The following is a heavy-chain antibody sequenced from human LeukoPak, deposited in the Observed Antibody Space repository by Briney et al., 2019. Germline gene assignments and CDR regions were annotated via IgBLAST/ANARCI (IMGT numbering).Heavy chain of an antibody. CDR3: ARVEGVGLVDY. CDR1: GFTFSSYA. CDR2: ISYDGSNK. V-gene: IGHV3-30*04. Sequence: GGSLRLSCAASGFTFSSYAMHWVRQAPGKGLEWVAVISYDGSNKYYADSVKGRFTISRDNSKNTLYLQMNSLRAEDTAVYYCARVEGVGLVDYWGQGTLVTVSS. J-gene: IGHJ4*02. D-gene: IGHD3-16*01.